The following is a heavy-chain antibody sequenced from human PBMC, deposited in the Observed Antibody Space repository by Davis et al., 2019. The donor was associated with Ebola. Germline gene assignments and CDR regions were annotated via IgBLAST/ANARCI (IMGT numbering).Heavy chain of an antibody. J-gene: IGHJ4*02. V-gene: IGHV3-30-3*01. CDR1: GFTFSSYA. CDR3: ARDSDDYSFDY. D-gene: IGHD4-11*01. CDR2: VSFDGTNT. Sequence: GESLKISCAASGFTFSSYAMHWVRQAPGKGLEWMAIVSFDGTNTYYADSVQGRFTISRDNSKNTLYLQMNSLRSEDTAVYYCARDSDDYSFDYWGQGTLVTVSS.